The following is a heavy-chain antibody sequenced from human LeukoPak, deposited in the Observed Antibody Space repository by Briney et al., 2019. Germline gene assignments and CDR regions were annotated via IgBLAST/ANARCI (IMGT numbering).Heavy chain of an antibody. CDR2: IRQDGGET. J-gene: IGHJ5*02. D-gene: IGHD6-13*01. V-gene: IGHV3-7*01. Sequence: PGGSLRLSCAASGFTLSSHWMGWIRQAPGKGLEWVANIRQDGGETYYVDSVKGRFTISRDNAENSLYLQMNSLRVEETAMYYCARWRQSSTWYWPDPWGQGTLVTVSP. CDR1: GFTLSSHW. CDR3: ARWRQSSTWYWPDP.